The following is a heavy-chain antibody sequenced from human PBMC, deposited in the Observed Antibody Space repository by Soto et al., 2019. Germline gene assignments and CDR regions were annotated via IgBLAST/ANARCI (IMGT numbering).Heavy chain of an antibody. CDR3: ARPRGDYDSSGYYYYYYYGMDV. CDR2: IYYSGST. Sequence: QLQLQESGPGLVKPSETLSLTCTVSGGSISSSSYYWGWIRQPPGKGLEWIGSIYYSGSTYYNPSLKSRVTISVDTSKNQFSLKLSSVTAADTAVYYCARPRGDYDSSGYYYYYYYGMDVWGQGTTVTVSS. J-gene: IGHJ6*02. V-gene: IGHV4-39*01. D-gene: IGHD3-22*01. CDR1: GGSISSSSYY.